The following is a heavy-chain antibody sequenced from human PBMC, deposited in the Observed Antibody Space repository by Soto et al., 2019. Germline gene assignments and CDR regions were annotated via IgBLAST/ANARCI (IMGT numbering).Heavy chain of an antibody. Sequence: SGPTLVNPTQTLTLTCTFTGFSVSNTGAGVAWIRQPPGKAPEWLALTYWNDDNRYSASLKTRLTITRDSSKNQVVLRLTNMDPMDTATYYCAHKSPIGQYGMDVSGQGLTVTVSS. CDR3: AHKSPIGQYGMDV. D-gene: IGHD1-26*01. CDR1: GFSVSNTGAG. CDR2: TYWNDDN. J-gene: IGHJ6*02. V-gene: IGHV2-5*01.